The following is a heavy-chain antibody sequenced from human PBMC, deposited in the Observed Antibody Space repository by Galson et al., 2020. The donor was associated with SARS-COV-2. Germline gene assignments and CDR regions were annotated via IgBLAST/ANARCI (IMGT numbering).Heavy chain of an antibody. CDR3: ARGRHYYDSSGPLDY. CDR1: GFTFSSYS. CDR2: ISSSSSYI. Sequence: GGSLRLSCAASGFTFSSYSINWVRQAPGKGLEWVSSISSSSSYIYYADSVKGRFTISRDNAKNSLYLQMNSLRAEDTAVYYCARGRHYYDSSGPLDYWGQGTLVTVSS. V-gene: IGHV3-21*01. D-gene: IGHD3-22*01. J-gene: IGHJ4*02.